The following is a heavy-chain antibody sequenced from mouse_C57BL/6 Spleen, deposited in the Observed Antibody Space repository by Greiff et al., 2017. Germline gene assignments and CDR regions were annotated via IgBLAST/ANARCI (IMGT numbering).Heavy chain of an antibody. Sequence: QVQLQQPGAELVKPGASVKLSCKASGYTFTSYWMHWVKQRPGQGLEWIGMIHPNSGSTNYNEKFKNKATLTVDKSSSTAYMQLSSLTSEDSAVYYCARGDYYGSLYYFDYWGKGTTRTVSS. D-gene: IGHD1-1*01. CDR3: ARGDYYGSLYYFDY. J-gene: IGHJ2*01. CDR2: IHPNSGST. V-gene: IGHV1-64*01. CDR1: GYTFTSYW.